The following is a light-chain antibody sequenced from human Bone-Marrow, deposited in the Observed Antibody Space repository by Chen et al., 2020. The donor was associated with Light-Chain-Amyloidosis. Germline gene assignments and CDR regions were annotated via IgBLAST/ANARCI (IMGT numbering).Light chain of an antibody. J-gene: IGLJ3*02. CDR1: SSDVGGYDY. V-gene: IGLV2-11*01. CDR2: DVS. CDR3: CSYAGSYTWV. Sequence: QSALTQPRSVSGSPGQSVAIPCPGTSSDVGGYDYVSWYQQHPGKAPKFMIYDVSKRPSGVPDRFSGSKSGNTASLTISGLQAEDEADYYCCSYAGSYTWVFGGGTKLTVL.